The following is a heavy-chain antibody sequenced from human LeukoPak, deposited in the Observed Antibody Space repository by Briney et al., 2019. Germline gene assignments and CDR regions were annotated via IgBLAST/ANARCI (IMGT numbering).Heavy chain of an antibody. CDR3: ARGGLKMYYFDY. V-gene: IGHV4-34*01. CDR2: INHSGST. CDR1: GGSFSGYY. J-gene: IGHJ4*02. D-gene: IGHD3-22*01. Sequence: SETLSLTCAVYGGSFSGYYWSWIRQPPGKGLEWIGEINHSGSTNYNPSLKSRLTISVDTSKNQFSLKLSSVTAADTAVYYCARGGLKMYYFDYWGQGTLVTVSS.